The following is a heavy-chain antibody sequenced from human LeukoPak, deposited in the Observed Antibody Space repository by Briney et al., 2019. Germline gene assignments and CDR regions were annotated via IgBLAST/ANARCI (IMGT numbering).Heavy chain of an antibody. CDR2: ISSSSNYI. Sequence: VGSLRLSCAASGFTFSSSTMNWVRHAPGRGLGWVSYISSSSNYIYYADSMMGRFTISRDNAKNSLYFQMKSLRADDTAVYYCVRIPNSANLPNWLDPWGQGTLVTVSS. V-gene: IGHV3-21*01. D-gene: IGHD4/OR15-4a*01. J-gene: IGHJ5*02. CDR1: GFTFSSST. CDR3: VRIPNSANLPNWLDP.